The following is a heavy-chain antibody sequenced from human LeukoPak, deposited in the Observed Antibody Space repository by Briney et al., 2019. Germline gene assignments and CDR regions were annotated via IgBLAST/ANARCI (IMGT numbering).Heavy chain of an antibody. CDR1: GGSINRSGYY. J-gene: IGHJ6*03. Sequence: SETLSLTCSVSGGSINRSGYYWGWIRQPPGKGLEWIGNIYFSGKTYYNPSLQSRVTISVDTSKNQFSLKVTSVTAADTAVYYCAREVVTGASGYYYHMDVWGKGTTVTVSS. D-gene: IGHD3-9*01. CDR3: AREVVTGASGYYYHMDV. V-gene: IGHV4-39*02. CDR2: IYFSGKT.